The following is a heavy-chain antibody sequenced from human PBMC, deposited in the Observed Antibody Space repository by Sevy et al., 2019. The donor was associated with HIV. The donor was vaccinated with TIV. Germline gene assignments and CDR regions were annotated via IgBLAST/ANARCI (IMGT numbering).Heavy chain of an antibody. J-gene: IGHJ6*02. Sequence: GGSLRLSCAASGFSVSSNYMSWVRQAPGKGPEWVSVLYSGGRISYADSVKGRFTISRANSKNTLYLQMNGLRAEDTAVYDCAREDIVLGEDNYYGMDVWGQGTTVTVSS. D-gene: IGHD3-16*01. CDR2: LYSGGRI. CDR1: GFSVSSNY. V-gene: IGHV3-53*01. CDR3: AREDIVLGEDNYYGMDV.